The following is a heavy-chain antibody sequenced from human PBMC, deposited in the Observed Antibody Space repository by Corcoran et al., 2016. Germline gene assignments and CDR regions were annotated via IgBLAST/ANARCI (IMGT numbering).Heavy chain of an antibody. CDR3: ARDRDGKDY. CDR2: INQDGSGE. D-gene: IGHD1-1*01. V-gene: IGHV3-7*03. J-gene: IGHJ4*02. CDR1: GFSFSSYW. Sequence: EVQLVESGGGLVQPGGSLRLSCAVSGFSFSSYWMSWVRQAPGKGLAWVANINQDGSGEYYVDSVKGRFTISRDNAKNSLYLQMNRLRAEDTAVYVCARDRDGKDYWGQGTLVTVSS.